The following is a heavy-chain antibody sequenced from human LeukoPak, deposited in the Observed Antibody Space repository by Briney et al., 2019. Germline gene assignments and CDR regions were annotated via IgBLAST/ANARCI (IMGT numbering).Heavy chain of an antibody. CDR2: ISPNNGDT. J-gene: IGHJ4*02. D-gene: IGHD3-10*01. CDR1: GYTFTDSY. CDR3: VRSPIGASDY. Sequence: ASLKLSCKPSGYTFTDSYIHWVRQAPGVGLQWMGWISPNNGDTKYAEDFQDRVTMTRDTSINTAYMELTGLTPDDTAVYYCVRSPIGASDYWGRGTLVTVSS. V-gene: IGHV1-2*02.